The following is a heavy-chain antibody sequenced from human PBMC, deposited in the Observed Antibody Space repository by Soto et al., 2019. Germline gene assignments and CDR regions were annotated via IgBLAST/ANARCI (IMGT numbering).Heavy chain of an antibody. Sequence: GGSLRLSCAASGFTFSSYSMNWVRQAPGKGLEWVSYISSSSSTIYYADSVKGRFTISRDNAKNSLYLQMNSLRDEDTAVYYCARDFVMIPDYYDSLVDAFDIWGQGTMVTVSS. J-gene: IGHJ3*02. CDR1: GFTFSSYS. CDR3: ARDFVMIPDYYDSLVDAFDI. V-gene: IGHV3-48*02. D-gene: IGHD3-22*01. CDR2: ISSSSSTI.